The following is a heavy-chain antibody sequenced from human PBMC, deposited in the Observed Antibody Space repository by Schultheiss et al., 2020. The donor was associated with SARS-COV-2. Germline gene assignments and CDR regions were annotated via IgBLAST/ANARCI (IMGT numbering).Heavy chain of an antibody. D-gene: IGHD1-20*01. CDR3: ARHGYLEAIFDY. V-gene: IGHV4-59*08. J-gene: IGHJ4*02. Sequence: SETLSLTCTVSGGSISSYYWSWIRQPPGKGLEWIGYIYYSGSTNYNPSLKSRVTISVDTSKNQFSLKLSSVTAADTAVYYCARHGYLEAIFDYWGQGTLVTSSS. CDR2: IYYSGST. CDR1: GGSISSYY.